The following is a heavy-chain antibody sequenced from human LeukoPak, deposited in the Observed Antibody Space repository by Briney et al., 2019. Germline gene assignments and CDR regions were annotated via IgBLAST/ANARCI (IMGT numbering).Heavy chain of an antibody. CDR3: ARDSNYDFWSGPSYYFDY. CDR2: IKQDGSEK. CDR1: GFTFSSYW. V-gene: IGHV3-7*01. J-gene: IGHJ4*02. D-gene: IGHD3-3*01. Sequence: GGSLRLSCAASGFTFSSYWMSWVRQAPGKGLEWVANIKQDGSEKYYVDSVKGRFTISRDNAKNSLYLQMNSQRAEDTAVYYCARDSNYDFWSGPSYYFDYWGQGTLVTVSS.